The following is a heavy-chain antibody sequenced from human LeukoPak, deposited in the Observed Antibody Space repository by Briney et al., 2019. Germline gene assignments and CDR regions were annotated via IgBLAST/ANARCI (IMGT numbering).Heavy chain of an antibody. CDR3: ARDSIRERLTGTYNWFDP. J-gene: IGHJ5*02. CDR2: ISSSSSYI. V-gene: IGHV3-21*01. CDR1: GFTFSSYS. Sequence: PGGSLRLSCEASGFTFSSYSMNWVRQAPGKGLEWVSSISSSSSYIYYADSVKGRLTISRDNAKNSLYLQMNSLRAEDTAVYYCARDSIRERLTGTYNWFDPWGQGTLVTVSS. D-gene: IGHD1-20*01.